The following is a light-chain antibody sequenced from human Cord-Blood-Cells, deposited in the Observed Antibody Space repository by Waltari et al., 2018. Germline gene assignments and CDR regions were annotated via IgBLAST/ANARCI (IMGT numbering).Light chain of an antibody. CDR3: QQYNNWPPSYT. CDR2: GAS. V-gene: IGKV3-15*01. Sequence: EIVMTQSPATLSVSPGERATPPCRASQSVSSNLAWYQQKPGQAPRLLIYGASTRATGIPARFSGSGSGTEFTLTISSLQSEDFAVYYCQQYNNWPPSYTFGQGTKLEIK. CDR1: QSVSSN. J-gene: IGKJ2*01.